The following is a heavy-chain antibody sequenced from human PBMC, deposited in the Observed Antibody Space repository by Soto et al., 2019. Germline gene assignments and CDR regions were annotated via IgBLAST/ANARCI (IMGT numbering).Heavy chain of an antibody. J-gene: IGHJ6*02. D-gene: IGHD3-16*01. CDR3: ARAVLSSSRPFYYEYRMDV. CDR2: IIPLFGTT. CDR1: GGTFSSNS. Sequence: QVQLVQSGAEVKRPGSSVKVSCKASGGTFSSNSINWVRQAPGQGLEWMGSIIPLFGTTDYAQNFQGRVTISADKFTNTAYMELSSLRSEDTAVYFCARAVLSSSRPFYYEYRMDVWGQGTTVTVSS. V-gene: IGHV1-69*06.